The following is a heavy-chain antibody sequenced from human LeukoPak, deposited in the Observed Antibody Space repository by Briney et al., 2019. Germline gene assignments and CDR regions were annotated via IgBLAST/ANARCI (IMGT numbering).Heavy chain of an antibody. J-gene: IGHJ5*02. V-gene: IGHV3-23*01. CDR1: GLTFSSYA. D-gene: IGHD6-19*01. CDR3: AKNVGSDRYSSGPDWFDP. CDR2: ISGSGGST. Sequence: GGSLRLSCAASGLTFSSYAMCWVRQAPGKGLEWVSAISGSGGSTYDADSVKGRFTISRDNSKNTLYLQMNSLRAEDTAVYYCAKNVGSDRYSSGPDWFDPWGQGTLVTVSP.